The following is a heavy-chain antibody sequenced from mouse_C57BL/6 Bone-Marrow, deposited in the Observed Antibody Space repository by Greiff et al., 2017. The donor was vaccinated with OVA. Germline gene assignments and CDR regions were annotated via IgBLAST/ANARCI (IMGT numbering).Heavy chain of an antibody. J-gene: IGHJ4*01. CDR3: ARDWSNYVMDY. Sequence: QVQLKQPGAELVKPGASVKMSCKASGYTFTSYWITWVKQRPGQGLEWIGDIYPGSGSTNYNEKFKSKATLTVDTSSSTAYMQLSSLTSEDSAVYYCARDWSNYVMDYWGQGTSVTVSS. V-gene: IGHV1-55*01. D-gene: IGHD5-1*01. CDR2: IYPGSGST. CDR1: GYTFTSYW.